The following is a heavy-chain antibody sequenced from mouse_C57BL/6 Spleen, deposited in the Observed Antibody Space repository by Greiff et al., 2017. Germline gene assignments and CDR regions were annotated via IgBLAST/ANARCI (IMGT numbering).Heavy chain of an antibody. J-gene: IGHJ3*01. V-gene: IGHV14-4*01. CDR1: GFNIKDDY. CDR3: TKDYGNYAGFAY. CDR2: IDPENGDT. D-gene: IGHD2-1*01. Sequence: VQLQQSGAELVRPGASVKLSCTASGFNIKDDYMHWVKQRPEQGLEWIGWIDPENGDTEYASKFQGKATITADTSSNTAYLQLSSLTSEDTAVYYCTKDYGNYAGFAYWGQGTLVTVSA.